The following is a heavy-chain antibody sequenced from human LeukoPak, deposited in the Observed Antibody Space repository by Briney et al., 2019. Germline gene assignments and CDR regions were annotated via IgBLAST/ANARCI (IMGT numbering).Heavy chain of an antibody. Sequence: GGSLRLSCAASGFTFSSYGMHWVRQAPGKGLEWVAFIRYDGSNKYYADSVKGRFTISRDNSKNTLDLQMNSLRAEDTAVYYCAKLGGSDFDYWGQGTLVTVSS. CDR2: IRYDGSNK. V-gene: IGHV3-30*02. D-gene: IGHD1-26*01. J-gene: IGHJ4*02. CDR1: GFTFSSYG. CDR3: AKLGGSDFDY.